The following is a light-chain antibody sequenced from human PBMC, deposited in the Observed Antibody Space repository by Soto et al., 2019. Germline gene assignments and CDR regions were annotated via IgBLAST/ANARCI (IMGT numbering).Light chain of an antibody. J-gene: IGKJ4*01. CDR2: GAS. Sequence: EIVLTQSPGTLSLSPGERATLSCRASQSVSSNHLAWYQQKPGQAPRLLIYGASTRASGIPDRFSGSGSGRDFTLTISRLEPDDLAVYYCQRYGSSPPTFGGGTKVEIK. CDR3: QRYGSSPPT. CDR1: QSVSSNH. V-gene: IGKV3-20*01.